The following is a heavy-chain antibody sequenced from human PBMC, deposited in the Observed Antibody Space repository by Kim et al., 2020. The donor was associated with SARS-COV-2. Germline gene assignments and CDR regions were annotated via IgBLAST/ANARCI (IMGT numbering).Heavy chain of an antibody. D-gene: IGHD1-26*01. CDR1: GFTFSRYW. J-gene: IGHJ4*02. CDR2: INSDGGTT. V-gene: IGHV3-74*01. Sequence: GGSLRLSCAASGFTFSRYWMHWVRQAPGKGLVWVSRINSDGGTTSYADSAKGRFTISRDNAKSTLYLKMNSLRAEDTAVYYCASRRYTGTYYYFDYWGQGTMVNVSS. CDR3: ASRRYTGTYYYFDY.